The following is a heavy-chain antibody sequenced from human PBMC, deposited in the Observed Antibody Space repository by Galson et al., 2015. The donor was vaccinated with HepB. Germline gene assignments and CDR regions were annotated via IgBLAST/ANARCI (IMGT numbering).Heavy chain of an antibody. J-gene: IGHJ4*02. Sequence: SVKVSCKASGYTFTSYGISWVRQAPGQGLEWMGWISTYNGNTNYAQKLQGRVTMTTDTSTSTAYMELRSLRSDDTAVYYCARDFRGIAAAGQYDYWGQGTRVTVSS. V-gene: IGHV1-18*01. CDR2: ISTYNGNT. CDR3: ARDFRGIAAAGQYDY. D-gene: IGHD6-13*01. CDR1: GYTFTSYG.